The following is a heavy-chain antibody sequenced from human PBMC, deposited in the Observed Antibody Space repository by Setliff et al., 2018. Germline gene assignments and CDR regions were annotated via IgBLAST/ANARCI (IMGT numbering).Heavy chain of an antibody. Sequence: ASVKVSCKASGYTFTNYAINWVRQAPGQGLEWVGWISAYSGNTYYAQKFQGRVTMTRDTSTGTVYMELTSLKSEDTAVYYCARAGDAAAGRKGVFEYWGQGSLVTVSS. J-gene: IGHJ4*02. CDR2: ISAYSGNT. D-gene: IGHD6-13*01. CDR3: ARAGDAAAGRKGVFEY. V-gene: IGHV1-18*01. CDR1: GYTFTNYA.